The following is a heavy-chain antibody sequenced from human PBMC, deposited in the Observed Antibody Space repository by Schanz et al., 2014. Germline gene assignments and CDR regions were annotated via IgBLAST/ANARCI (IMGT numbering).Heavy chain of an antibody. CDR2: ISGSGGST. Sequence: VQLVESGGGVVQPGRSLRLSCATSGLNFDYYAMTWVRQAPGKGLEWVSGISGSGGSTYDADSVKGRFTISRDNSKNTLYLQMNSLRAEDTAVYYCAGGEYQLLYGNWGQGTLVTVSS. CDR3: AGGEYQLLYGN. CDR1: GLNFDYYA. V-gene: IGHV3-23*04. J-gene: IGHJ4*02. D-gene: IGHD2-2*02.